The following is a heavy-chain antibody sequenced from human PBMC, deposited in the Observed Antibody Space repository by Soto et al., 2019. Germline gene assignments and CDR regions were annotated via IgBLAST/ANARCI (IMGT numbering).Heavy chain of an antibody. J-gene: IGHJ6*02. V-gene: IGHV3-30*18. CDR2: ISYDGSNK. Sequence: QVQLVESGGGVVQPGRSLRLSCAASGFTFSSYGMHWVRQAPGKGLEWVAVISYDGSNKYYADSVKGRFTISRDNSKNKLYLQMNSLRAEDTAVYYCAKVLSSGYYYSSYYYYGMDVWGQGTTVTVSS. D-gene: IGHD3-22*01. CDR1: GFTFSSYG. CDR3: AKVLSSGYYYSSYYYYGMDV.